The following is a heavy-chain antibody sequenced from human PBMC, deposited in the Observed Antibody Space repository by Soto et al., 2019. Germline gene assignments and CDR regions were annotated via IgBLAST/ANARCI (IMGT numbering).Heavy chain of an antibody. CDR1: GFTFSSYA. D-gene: IGHD3-9*01. J-gene: IGHJ4*02. CDR2: ISGSGGST. Sequence: GGSLRLSCAASGFTFSSYAMSWVRQAPGKXLEWVSAISGSGGSTYYADSVKGRFTISRDNSKNTLYLQMNSLRAEDTAVYYCAKTLRYFDWLLSGDYFDYWGQGTLVTVSS. CDR3: AKTLRYFDWLLSGDYFDY. V-gene: IGHV3-23*01.